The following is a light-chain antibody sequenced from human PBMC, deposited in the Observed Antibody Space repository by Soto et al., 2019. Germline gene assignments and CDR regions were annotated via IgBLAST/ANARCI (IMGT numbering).Light chain of an antibody. J-gene: IGKJ4*01. CDR2: GAS. V-gene: IGKV3-15*01. CDR1: QSVNSN. Sequence: EIVMTQSPATLSLSPGERATLSCRASQSVNSNSLAWYQQKPGQAPRVFIYGASTRATGTPARFSGSGSGTEFTLTISSLQSEDFAVYYCQQYIRWPLTFGGGTKVDIK. CDR3: QQYIRWPLT.